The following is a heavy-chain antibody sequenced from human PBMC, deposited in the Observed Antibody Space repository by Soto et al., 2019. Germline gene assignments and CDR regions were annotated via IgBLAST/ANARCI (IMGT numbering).Heavy chain of an antibody. D-gene: IGHD6-25*01. V-gene: IGHV4-39*01. J-gene: IGHJ4*02. CDR3: ASHEAGWYFDS. Sequence: QLQLQESGPGLVKPSETLSLTCTVSRGSISSGTNYWAWIRQPPGKGLEWIANIYYSGSTFYNPSPKGRVTIPLDPSKNQFSLKLRSVTAADTAVYYCASHEAGWYFDSWGQGTLVTVSS. CDR2: IYYSGST. CDR1: RGSISSGTNY.